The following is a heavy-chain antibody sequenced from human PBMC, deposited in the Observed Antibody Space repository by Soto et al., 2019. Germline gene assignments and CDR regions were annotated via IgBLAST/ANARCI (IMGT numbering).Heavy chain of an antibody. V-gene: IGHV3-23*01. J-gene: IGHJ4*02. CDR2: ISGSGGST. CDR3: AKDFGRAAAATGSFDY. D-gene: IGHD6-13*01. Sequence: EVQLLESGGGLVQPGGSLRLSCAASGFTFSSYAMSWVRQAPGKGLEWVSAISGSGGSTYYADSVKGRFTISRDNSKNTLYLRMNSLRAEDTAVYYCAKDFGRAAAATGSFDYWGQGTLVTVSS. CDR1: GFTFSSYA.